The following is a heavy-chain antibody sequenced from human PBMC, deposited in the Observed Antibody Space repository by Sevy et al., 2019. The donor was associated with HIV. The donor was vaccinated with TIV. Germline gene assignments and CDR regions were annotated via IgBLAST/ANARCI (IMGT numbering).Heavy chain of an antibody. CDR3: AREVGGGSSY. CDR2: IYYSGST. CDR1: CGSISSYY. V-gene: IGHV4-59*13. D-gene: IGHD2-15*01. J-gene: IGHJ4*02. Sequence: SETLSLTCTVSCGSISSYYWSWIRQPPGKGLEWIGYIYYSGSTNYNPSLKSRVTISVDTSMNQFSLKLSSVTAADTAVYYCAREVGGGSSYWGQGTLVTVSS.